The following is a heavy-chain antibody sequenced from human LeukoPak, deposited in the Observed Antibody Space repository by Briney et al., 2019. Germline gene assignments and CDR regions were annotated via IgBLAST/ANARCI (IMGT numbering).Heavy chain of an antibody. CDR2: IYYSGST. J-gene: IGHJ4*02. CDR1: GGSISSGGYY. CDR3: ARDGTDFWSGYYDY. V-gene: IGHV4-31*03. Sequence: PSETLSLTCTVSGGSISSGGYYWSWIRQHPGKGLEWIGYIYYSGSTYYNPSLKSRVTITVDTSKNQFSLKLSSVTAADTAVYYCARDGTDFWSGYYDYWGQGTLVTVSS. D-gene: IGHD3-3*01.